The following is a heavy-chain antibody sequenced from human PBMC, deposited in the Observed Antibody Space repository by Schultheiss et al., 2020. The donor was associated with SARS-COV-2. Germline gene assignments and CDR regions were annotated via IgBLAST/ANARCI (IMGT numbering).Heavy chain of an antibody. V-gene: IGHV4-59*12. J-gene: IGHJ6*03. CDR3: ARGRGPEQDYYYYYMDV. D-gene: IGHD1-14*01. CDR1: GGSISSYY. CDR2: IYYSGST. Sequence: SETLSLTCTVSGGSISSYYWSWIRQPPGKGLEWIGYIYYSGSTNYNPSLKSRVTMSVDTSKNQFSLKLSSVTAADTAVYYCARGRGPEQDYYYYYMDVWGKGTTVTVSS.